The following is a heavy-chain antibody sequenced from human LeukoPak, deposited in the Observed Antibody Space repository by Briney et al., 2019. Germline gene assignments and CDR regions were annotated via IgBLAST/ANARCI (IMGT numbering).Heavy chain of an antibody. J-gene: IGHJ4*02. CDR2: IHSDGSST. CDR3: ARVLLRGYSYGFPDY. Sequence: PGGSLRLSCAASGFTFSGYWMYWVRQAPGKGLVWVSHIHSDGSSTSYADSVKGRFTISRDNAKNTLYLQMNSLRAEDTAVYYCARVLLRGYSYGFPDYWGQGTLVTVSS. CDR1: GFTFSGYW. D-gene: IGHD5-18*01. V-gene: IGHV3-74*01.